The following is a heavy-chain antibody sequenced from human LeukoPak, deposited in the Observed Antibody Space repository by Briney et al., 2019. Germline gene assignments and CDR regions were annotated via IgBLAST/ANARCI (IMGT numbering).Heavy chain of an antibody. J-gene: IGHJ4*02. D-gene: IGHD3-3*01. V-gene: IGHV4-59*08. CDR2: IYYCGST. CDR3: ARQESEYYDFWSGYSAL. CDR1: GGSISSYY. Sequence: SETLSLTCTVSGGSISSYYWSWIRQPPGKGLEWIGYIYYCGSTNYNPSLKSRVTISVDTSKNQFSLKLSSVTAADTAVYYCARQESEYYDFWSGYSALWGQGTLVTVSS.